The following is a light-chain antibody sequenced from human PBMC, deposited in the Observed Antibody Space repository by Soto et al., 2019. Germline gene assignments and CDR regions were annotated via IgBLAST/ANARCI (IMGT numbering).Light chain of an antibody. CDR1: SSDIGGYNH. J-gene: IGLJ1*01. CDR2: DVS. V-gene: IGLV2-14*01. Sequence: QSVLTQPASVSGSPGQSITISCTGTSSDIGGYNHVSWYQQHPGKAPKLMIYDVSNRPSGVSNRFSGSKSCNTASLTISWLQAEDEADYYCSSYTSSSTRVFGTGTKVTVL. CDR3: SSYTSSSTRV.